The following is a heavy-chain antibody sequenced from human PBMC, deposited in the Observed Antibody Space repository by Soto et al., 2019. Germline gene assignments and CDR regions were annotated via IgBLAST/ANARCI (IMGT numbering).Heavy chain of an antibody. CDR3: AREDSSGWGTLY. D-gene: IGHD6-19*01. Sequence: GGSLRLSCAASGFTFSSYGMHWVRQAPGKGLEWVAVIWYDGSNKYYADSVKGRFTISRDNSKNTLYLQMNSLRAEDTAVYYCAREDSSGWGTLYWGQGTLVTVSS. CDR2: IWYDGSNK. CDR1: GFTFSSYG. V-gene: IGHV3-33*01. J-gene: IGHJ4*02.